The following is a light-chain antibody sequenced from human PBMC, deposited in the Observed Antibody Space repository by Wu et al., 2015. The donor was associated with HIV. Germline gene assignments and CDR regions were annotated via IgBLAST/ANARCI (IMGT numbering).Light chain of an antibody. CDR1: REITDW. Sequence: DLQLTQSPSTLSASVGDRVTITCRASREITDWLAWYQQKPGKAPRLLLYRVSVLEDGVPRRFSGGGSGTEFTLTISNLQPDDFATYYCQQYNSYSPSLTFGGGTKVEIK. CDR3: QQYNSYSPSLT. V-gene: IGKV1-5*03. J-gene: IGKJ4*01. CDR2: RVS.